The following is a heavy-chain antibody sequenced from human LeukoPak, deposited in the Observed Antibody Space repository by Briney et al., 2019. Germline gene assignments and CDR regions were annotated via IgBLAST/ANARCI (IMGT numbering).Heavy chain of an antibody. D-gene: IGHD3-9*01. J-gene: IGHJ4*02. V-gene: IGHV3-30*18. Sequence: GRSLRLSCAASGFTFSSYGMHWVRRAPGKGLEWVAVISYDGSNKYYADSVKGRFTISRDNSKNTLYLQMNSLRAEDTAVYYCAKDGADILTGYNYFDYWGQGTLVTVSS. CDR1: GFTFSSYG. CDR3: AKDGADILTGYNYFDY. CDR2: ISYDGSNK.